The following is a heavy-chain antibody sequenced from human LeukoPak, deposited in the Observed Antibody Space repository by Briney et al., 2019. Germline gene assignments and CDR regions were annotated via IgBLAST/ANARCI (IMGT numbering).Heavy chain of an antibody. Sequence: SETLSLTCTVSGGSISSSSYYWGWIRQPPGKGLEWIGSIYYSGSTYYNPSLKSRVTISVDTSKNQFSLKLSSVTAADTAVYYCARDPLVGVRGAGFDYWGQGTLVTVSS. V-gene: IGHV4-39*07. J-gene: IGHJ4*02. CDR3: ARDPLVGVRGAGFDY. D-gene: IGHD3-10*01. CDR2: IYYSGST. CDR1: GGSISSSSYY.